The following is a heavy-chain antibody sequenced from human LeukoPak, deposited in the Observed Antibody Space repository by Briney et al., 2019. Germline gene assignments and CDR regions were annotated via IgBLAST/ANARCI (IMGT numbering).Heavy chain of an antibody. CDR1: GDSVSSHY. V-gene: IGHV4-59*02. Sequence: PETLSLTCTVSGDSVSSHYWGWIRQPPGKGLEWIAYVYYTGTSNYNPSLKSRVTISIDTSKNQFSLKLSSVTAADTAVYYWARDYYDSSGFDYWGQGTLVTVSS. D-gene: IGHD3-22*01. CDR2: VYYTGTS. CDR3: ARDYYDSSGFDY. J-gene: IGHJ4*02.